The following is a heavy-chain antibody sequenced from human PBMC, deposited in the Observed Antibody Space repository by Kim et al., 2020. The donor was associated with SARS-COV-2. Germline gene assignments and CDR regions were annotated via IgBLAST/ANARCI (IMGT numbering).Heavy chain of an antibody. CDR3: ARGHYDIYDY. J-gene: IGHJ4*02. Sequence: STTYNPSLKSRVTISVDTSKNQFSLKLSSVAAADTAVYYCARGHYDIYDYWGQGTLVTVSS. D-gene: IGHD3-9*01. CDR2: ST. V-gene: IGHV4-34*01.